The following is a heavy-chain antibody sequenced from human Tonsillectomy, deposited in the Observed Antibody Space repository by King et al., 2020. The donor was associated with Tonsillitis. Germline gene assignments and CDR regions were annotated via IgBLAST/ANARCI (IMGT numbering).Heavy chain of an antibody. J-gene: IGHJ3*02. CDR3: ARDRRLDGFDI. CDR1: GYTFTTYG. Sequence: QLVQSGPEVKKPGASVKVSCKASGYTFTTYGISWVRQAPGQGLEWMGWISSYNGNTKYGQKLQGRVTMTTDTSTSTTYMDLRSLRSDDTAVYYCARDRRLDGFDIWGQGTLVTVSS. CDR2: ISSYNGNT. V-gene: IGHV1-18*01.